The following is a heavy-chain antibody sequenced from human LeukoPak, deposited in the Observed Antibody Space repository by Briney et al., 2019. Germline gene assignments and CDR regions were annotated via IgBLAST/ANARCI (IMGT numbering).Heavy chain of an antibody. D-gene: IGHD1-26*01. J-gene: IGHJ3*02. Sequence: PSETLSLTCTVSGYSISSGYYWGWIRQPPGKGLEWIGSIYHSGSTYYNPSLKSRVTISVDTSKNQFSLKLSSVTAADTAVYYCARLGGAFDIWGQATMVTVSS. V-gene: IGHV4-38-2*02. CDR1: GYSISSGYY. CDR2: IYHSGST. CDR3: ARLGGAFDI.